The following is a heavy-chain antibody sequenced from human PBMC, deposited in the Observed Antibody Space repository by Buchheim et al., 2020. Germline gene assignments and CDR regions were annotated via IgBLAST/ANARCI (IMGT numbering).Heavy chain of an antibody. D-gene: IGHD6-25*01. CDR1: GGSFSGYY. CDR2: INHSGST. J-gene: IGHJ6*02. V-gene: IGHV4-34*01. CDR3: ARGPRLAAYYYYGMDV. Sequence: QVQLQQWGAGLLKPSETLSLPCAVYGGSFSGYYWSWIHQPPGKGLEWIGEINHSGSTNYNPSLKSRVTISVDTSKNQFSLKLSSVTAADTAVYCSARGPRLAAYYYYGMDVGGQETT.